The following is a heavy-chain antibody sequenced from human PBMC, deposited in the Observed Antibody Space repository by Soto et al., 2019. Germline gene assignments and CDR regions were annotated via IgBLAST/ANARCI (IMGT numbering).Heavy chain of an antibody. CDR1: GFTFSSYA. CDR2: ISGSGGST. Sequence: GGSLRLSCAASGFTFSSYAMSWVRQAPGKGLEWVSAISGSGGSTYYADSVKGRFTISRDNSKNTLYLQMNSLRAEDTAVYYCGYIVVVVAATRRDDAFDNWGQGTRVTVS. CDR3: GYIVVVVAATRRDDAFDN. D-gene: IGHD2-15*01. J-gene: IGHJ3*02. V-gene: IGHV3-23*01.